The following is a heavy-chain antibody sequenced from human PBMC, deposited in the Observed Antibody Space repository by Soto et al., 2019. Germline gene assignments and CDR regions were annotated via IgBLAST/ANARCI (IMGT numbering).Heavy chain of an antibody. CDR3: ARFRSGCSGGSCYPEYFQH. D-gene: IGHD2-15*01. CDR2: IYYSGST. CDR1: GGSISSYY. Sequence: SETLSLTCTVSGGSISSYYWSWIRQPPGKGLEWIGYIYYSGSTNYNPSLKSRVTISVDTSKNQFSLKLSSVTAADTAVYYCARFRSGCSGGSCYPEYFQHWGQGTLVTVSS. V-gene: IGHV4-59*01. J-gene: IGHJ1*01.